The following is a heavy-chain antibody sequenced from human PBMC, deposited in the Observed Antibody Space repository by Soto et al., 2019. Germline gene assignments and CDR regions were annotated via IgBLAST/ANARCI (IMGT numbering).Heavy chain of an antibody. D-gene: IGHD1-7*01. Sequence: ASVKVSCKASGYTFTGYYMHWVRPAPGQGLEWMGWINPNSGGTNYAQKFQGRVTMTRDTSISTAYMELSRLRSDDTAVYYCARYNWNYGSLLYWGQGTLVTVSS. CDR1: GYTFTGYY. CDR2: INPNSGGT. V-gene: IGHV1-2*02. J-gene: IGHJ4*02. CDR3: ARYNWNYGSLLY.